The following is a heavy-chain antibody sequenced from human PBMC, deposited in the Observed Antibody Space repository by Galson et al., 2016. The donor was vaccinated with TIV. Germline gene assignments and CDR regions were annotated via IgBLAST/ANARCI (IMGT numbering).Heavy chain of an antibody. Sequence: LRLSCAASGFTFSNYGMHWVRQAPGKGLEWVAVIWYDGSNKYYADSMKGRFTISRDNSKNTLYLQMNSLRAEDTAVYYCARGYSSGFLQVDAFDIWGQGTMVTVSS. CDR2: IWYDGSNK. CDR1: GFTFSNYG. D-gene: IGHD6-19*01. J-gene: IGHJ3*02. CDR3: ARGYSSGFLQVDAFDI. V-gene: IGHV3-33*08.